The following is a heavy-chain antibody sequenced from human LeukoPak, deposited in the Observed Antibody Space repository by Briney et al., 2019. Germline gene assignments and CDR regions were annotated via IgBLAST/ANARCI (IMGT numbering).Heavy chain of an antibody. CDR2: IIPILGIA. CDR3: ARGLYGDNYYYYGMDV. D-gene: IGHD4-17*01. Sequence: SVKVSCKASGGTFSSHAISWVRQAPGQGLEWMGRIIPILGIANYAQKFQGRVTITADKSTSTAYMELSSLRSEDTAVYYCARGLYGDNYYYYGMDVWGQGTTVTVSS. J-gene: IGHJ6*02. CDR1: GGTFSSHA. V-gene: IGHV1-69*04.